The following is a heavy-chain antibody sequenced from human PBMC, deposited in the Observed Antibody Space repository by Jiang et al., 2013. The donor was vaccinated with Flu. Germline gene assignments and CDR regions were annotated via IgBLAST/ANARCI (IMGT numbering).Heavy chain of an antibody. CDR3: ASQSVVPADTRLGADYYYYYMDV. Sequence: GAEVKKPGESLKISCKGSGYSFTSYWIGWVRQMPGKGLEWMGIIYPGDSDTRYSPSFQGQVTISADKSISTAYLQWSSLKASDTAMYYCASQSVVPADTRLGADYYYYYMDVWGKGTTVTVSS. CDR1: GYSFTSYW. J-gene: IGHJ6*03. CDR2: IYPGDSDT. D-gene: IGHD2-2*01. V-gene: IGHV5-51*01.